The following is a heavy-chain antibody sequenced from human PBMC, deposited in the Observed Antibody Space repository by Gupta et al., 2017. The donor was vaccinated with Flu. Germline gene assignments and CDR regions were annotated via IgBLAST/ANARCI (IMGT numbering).Heavy chain of an antibody. CDR2: IYPGDSDT. D-gene: IGHD5-18*01. J-gene: IGHJ4*02. V-gene: IGHV5-51*01. Sequence: QMPGKGLEWMGIIYPGDSDTRYSPSFQGQVTISADKSISTAYLQWSSLKASDTAMYYCARLGYGRFGQYFDYWGQGTLVTVSS. CDR3: ARLGYGRFGQYFDY.